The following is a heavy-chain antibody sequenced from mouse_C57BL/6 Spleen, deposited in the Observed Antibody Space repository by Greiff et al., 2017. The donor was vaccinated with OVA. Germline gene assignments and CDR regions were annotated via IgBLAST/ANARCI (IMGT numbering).Heavy chain of an antibody. V-gene: IGHV1-50*01. D-gene: IGHD3-2*02. CDR1: GYTFTSYW. CDR2: IDPSDSYT. CDR3: ARGAHATWFAY. Sequence: VQLQQPGAELVKPGASVKLSCKASGYTFTSYWMQWVKQRPGQGLEWIGEIDPSDSYTNYNQKFKGKATLTVDTSSSTAYMQLSSLTSEDSAVYYCARGAHATWFAYWGQGTLVTVSA. J-gene: IGHJ3*01.